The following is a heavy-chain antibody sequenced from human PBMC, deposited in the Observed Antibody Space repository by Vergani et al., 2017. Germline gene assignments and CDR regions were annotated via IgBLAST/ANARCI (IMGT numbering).Heavy chain of an antibody. D-gene: IGHD1-26*01. CDR2: MKEDGADK. V-gene: IGHV3-7*01. CDR3: AREGQVVGPDLYY. CDR1: GFKLDEYW. Sequence: EVHLVESGGGLVQPGGSLRLSCVGSGFKLDEYWMSWVRQAPGKGLEWVADMKEDGADKKYVDSVKGRFTISRDNAKNSLFLQMNSLRAEGTSVYFCAREGQVVGPDLYYWGQGTLVTVSS. J-gene: IGHJ4*02.